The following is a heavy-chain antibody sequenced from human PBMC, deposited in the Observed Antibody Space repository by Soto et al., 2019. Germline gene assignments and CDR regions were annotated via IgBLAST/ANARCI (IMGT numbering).Heavy chain of an antibody. CDR2: ISTLNGNT. D-gene: IGHD5-18*01. V-gene: IGHV1-18*01. CDR3: ARRVQVWLPDYYGLDV. CDR1: GYDYVTYA. Sequence: QAQLVQSGAEVKKPGASVNVSCKASGYDYVTYAITWVRQRPGQGLEWMGWISTLNGNTNYAQNVQGRVTMTTDTSTTIVHLELRSLRSDDTAVYYCARRVQVWLPDYYGLDVWGQGNRVTVSS. J-gene: IGHJ6*02.